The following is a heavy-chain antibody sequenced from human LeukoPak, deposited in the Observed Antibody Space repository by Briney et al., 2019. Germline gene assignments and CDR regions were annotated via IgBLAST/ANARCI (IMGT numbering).Heavy chain of an antibody. CDR3: ARETTTLFGVLPD. CDR2: ISYDGSNK. J-gene: IGHJ4*02. D-gene: IGHD3-3*01. CDR1: GFTFSSYA. Sequence: QPGRSLRLSCAASGFTFSSYAMHWVRQAPGKGLEWVAVISYDGSNKYYADSVKGRFTISRDNSKNTLYLQMNSLRAEDTAVYYCARETTTLFGVLPDWGQGTLVTVSS. V-gene: IGHV3-30-3*01.